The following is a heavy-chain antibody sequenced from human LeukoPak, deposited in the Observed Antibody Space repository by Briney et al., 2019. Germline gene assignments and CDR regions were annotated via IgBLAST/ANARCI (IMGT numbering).Heavy chain of an antibody. CDR3: AKNVVVKRYIDY. J-gene: IGHJ4*02. CDR1: GFTFSNHA. V-gene: IGHV3-23*01. D-gene: IGHD2-15*01. CDR2: ISGSGRNT. Sequence: GGSLRLSCAASGFTFSNHAMSWVRQTPGKGLQWVSVISGSGRNTEYADSVKGRFTISRDNSKNTLSLQMNSLRVEDTAIYYCAKNVVVKRYIDYWGQGTLVTVSS.